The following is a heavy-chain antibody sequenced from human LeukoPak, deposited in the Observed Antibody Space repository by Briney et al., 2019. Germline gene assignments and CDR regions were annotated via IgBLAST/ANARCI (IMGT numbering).Heavy chain of an antibody. Sequence: GGSLRLSCSASGFTFSSYAMHWVRQAPGKGLEYVSAISSNGGSTYYADSVRGRFTISRDNSKNTLYLQMSSLRAEDTAVYYRVKVGPDSGSYWWGFDYWGQGTLVTVSS. D-gene: IGHD1-26*01. CDR2: ISSNGGST. V-gene: IGHV3-64D*09. CDR1: GFTFSSYA. J-gene: IGHJ4*02. CDR3: VKVGPDSGSYWWGFDY.